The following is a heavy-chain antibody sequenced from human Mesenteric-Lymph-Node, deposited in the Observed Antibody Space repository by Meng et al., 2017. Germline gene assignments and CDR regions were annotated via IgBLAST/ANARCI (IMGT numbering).Heavy chain of an antibody. CDR1: GFTFSSYA. Sequence: GESLKISCAASGFTFSSYAMSWVRQAPGKGLEWVSAISGSGGSTYYADSVKGRFTISRDNSKNTLYLQMNSLRAEDTAVYYCAKDVSGFTMVRGPYPGGAFDIWGQGTMVTVSS. V-gene: IGHV3-23*01. D-gene: IGHD3-10*01. CDR3: AKDVSGFTMVRGPYPGGAFDI. CDR2: ISGSGGST. J-gene: IGHJ3*02.